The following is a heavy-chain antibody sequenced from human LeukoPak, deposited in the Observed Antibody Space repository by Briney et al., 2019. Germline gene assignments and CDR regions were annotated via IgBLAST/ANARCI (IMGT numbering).Heavy chain of an antibody. CDR2: ISSSGSTI. J-gene: IGHJ6*03. V-gene: IGHV3-48*03. Sequence: GGSLRLSCAASGFTFSSYEMNWVRQAPGKGLEWVSYISSSGSTIYYADSVKGRFTISRDNAKNSLYLQMNSLRAEDTAVYYCAKIGDVCSGGSCYSDYYYYYMDVWGKGTTVTISS. D-gene: IGHD2-15*01. CDR3: AKIGDVCSGGSCYSDYYYYYMDV. CDR1: GFTFSSYE.